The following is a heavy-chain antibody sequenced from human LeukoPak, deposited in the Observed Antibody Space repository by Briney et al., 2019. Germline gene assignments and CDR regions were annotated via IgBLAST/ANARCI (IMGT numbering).Heavy chain of an antibody. Sequence: GGSLRLSCAASGFTFSSYEMNWVRQAPGKGLEWVSYISSSGSTIYYADSVKGRFTISRGNAKNSLYLQMNSLRAEDTAVYYCARAPAGTGYLDYWGQGTLVTVSS. D-gene: IGHD6-13*01. CDR2: ISSSGSTI. CDR1: GFTFSSYE. J-gene: IGHJ4*02. V-gene: IGHV3-48*03. CDR3: ARAPAGTGYLDY.